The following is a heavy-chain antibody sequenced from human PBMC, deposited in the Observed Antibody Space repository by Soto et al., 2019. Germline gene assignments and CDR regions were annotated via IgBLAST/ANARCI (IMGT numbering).Heavy chain of an antibody. CDR2: IYYSGSA. J-gene: IGHJ4*02. D-gene: IGHD4-17*01. CDR3: ARNYGGNVDY. CDR1: GGSISSYY. Sequence: QVQLQESGPGLVRPSETLSLTCTVSGGSISSYYWSWIRQPPGKGLEWIGYIYYSGSANYNPSLKSRVTISVGTSKYQVSLTLSSAPAADTAVYYCARNYGGNVDYWGQGTLVTVSS. V-gene: IGHV4-59*08.